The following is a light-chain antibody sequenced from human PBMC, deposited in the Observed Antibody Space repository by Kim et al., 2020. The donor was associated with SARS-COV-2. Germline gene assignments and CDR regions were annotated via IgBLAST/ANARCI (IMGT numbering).Light chain of an antibody. Sequence: QSALTQPRSVSGSPGQSVTISCTGTSSDVGGYIHVSWYQQQPGTAPRLMIYDVTKRPSGVPDRFSGSKSGNTASLTISGLQAEDEADYYCCSYAGRYTWVFGGGTQLTVL. CDR2: DVT. V-gene: IGLV2-11*01. CDR1: SSDVGGYIH. J-gene: IGLJ3*02. CDR3: CSYAGRYTWV.